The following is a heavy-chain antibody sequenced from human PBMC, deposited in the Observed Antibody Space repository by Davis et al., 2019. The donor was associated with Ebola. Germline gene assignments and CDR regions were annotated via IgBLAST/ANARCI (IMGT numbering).Heavy chain of an antibody. Sequence: PGGSLRLSCAASGFTFSSYGMHWVRQAPGHFLPWLSVISYDGSNKYYADSVKGRFTISRDNSKNTLYLQMNSLRAEDTAVYYCAKDPQKWELHYYYGMDVWGQGTTVTVSS. CDR1: GFTFSSYG. CDR2: ISYDGSNK. J-gene: IGHJ6*02. D-gene: IGHD1-26*01. CDR3: AKDPQKWELHYYYGMDV. V-gene: IGHV3-30*18.